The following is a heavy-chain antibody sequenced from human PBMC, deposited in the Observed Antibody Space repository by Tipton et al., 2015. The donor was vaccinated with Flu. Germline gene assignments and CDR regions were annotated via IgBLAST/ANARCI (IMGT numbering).Heavy chain of an antibody. V-gene: IGHV4-59*01. CDR3: ARDRDWNLDY. D-gene: IGHD3/OR15-3a*01. CDR1: GGSISPYY. CDR2: IYYSGST. Sequence: TLSLTCTVSGGSISPYYWSWIRQTPGKGLEWIGYIYYSGSTKYNPSLKSRVTISVDTSKNQFSLKLSSVTAADTAVYYCARDRDWNLDYWGQGTLVTVSS. J-gene: IGHJ4*02.